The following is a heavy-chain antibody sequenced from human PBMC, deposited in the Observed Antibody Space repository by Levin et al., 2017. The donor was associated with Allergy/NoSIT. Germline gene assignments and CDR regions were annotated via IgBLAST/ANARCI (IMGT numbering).Heavy chain of an antibody. CDR3: ERYGDYGDYAVTASYAFDI. J-gene: IGHJ3*02. D-gene: IGHD4-17*01. V-gene: IGHV3-21*01. CDR1: GFTFSSYS. Sequence: PGGSLRLSCAASGFTFSSYSMNWVRQAPGKGLEWVSSISSSSSYIYYADSVKGRFTISRDNAKNSLYLQMNSLRAEDTAVYYCERYGDYGDYAVTASYAFDIWGQGTMVTVSS. CDR2: ISSSSSYI.